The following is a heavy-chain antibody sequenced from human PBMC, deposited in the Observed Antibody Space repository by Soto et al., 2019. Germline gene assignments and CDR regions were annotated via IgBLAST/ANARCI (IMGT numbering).Heavy chain of an antibody. J-gene: IGHJ6*02. Sequence: GGSLRLSCVGSGFTFSNYSINWVRQAPGKGLEWVSSISSRSDIYYADSVKGRFTVSRDNAKNSVSLQMNSLRAEDTAVYYCARASNAWPLAYGLDVWGQGTTVTVSS. CDR3: ARASNAWPLAYGLDV. CDR1: GFTFSNYS. D-gene: IGHD2-8*01. V-gene: IGHV3-21*01. CDR2: ISSRSDI.